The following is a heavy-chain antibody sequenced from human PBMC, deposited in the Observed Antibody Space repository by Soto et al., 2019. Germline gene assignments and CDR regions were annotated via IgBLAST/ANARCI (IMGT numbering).Heavy chain of an antibody. D-gene: IGHD2-21*01. CDR1: EFTFSNYA. V-gene: IGHV3-23*01. CDR2: ISANGAGT. J-gene: IGHJ5*02. CDR3: AKCAVLLTTSGGWCNWFDP. Sequence: GGSLRLSCTASEFTFSNYAMSWVRQAPGKGLECVSGISANGAGTYYAESVKGRFTISRDNSKNTLYVQMNSLRAEDTAVYYRAKCAVLLTTSGGWCNWFDPWGQGTLVTVSS.